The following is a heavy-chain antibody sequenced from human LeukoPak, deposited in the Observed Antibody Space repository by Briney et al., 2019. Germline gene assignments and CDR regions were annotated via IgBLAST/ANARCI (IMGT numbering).Heavy chain of an antibody. CDR1: GYTFTSYG. CDR2: ISAYNGNT. Sequence: ASVKVSCKASGYTFTSYGISWVRQAPGQGLEWMGWISAYNGNTNYAQKFQGRVTMTTDTSTSTAYMELRSLRSEDTAVYYCATGKTTVTTGPFDYWGQGTLVTVSS. CDR3: ATGKTTVTTGPFDY. D-gene: IGHD4-11*01. J-gene: IGHJ4*02. V-gene: IGHV1-18*01.